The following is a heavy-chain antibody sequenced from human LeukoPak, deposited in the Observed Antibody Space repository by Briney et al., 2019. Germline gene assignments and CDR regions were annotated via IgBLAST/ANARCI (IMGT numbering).Heavy chain of an antibody. CDR3: ARDYSNYGFLGY. V-gene: IGHV3-21*01. J-gene: IGHJ4*02. CDR2: ISSSSSYI. Sequence: PSETLSLTCTVSGGSISSSSYYWGWIRQPPGKGREWVSSISSSSSYIYYADSVKGRFTISRDNAKNSLYLQMNSLRAEDTAVYYCARDYSNYGFLGYWGQGTLVTVSS. D-gene: IGHD4-11*01. CDR1: GGSISSSS.